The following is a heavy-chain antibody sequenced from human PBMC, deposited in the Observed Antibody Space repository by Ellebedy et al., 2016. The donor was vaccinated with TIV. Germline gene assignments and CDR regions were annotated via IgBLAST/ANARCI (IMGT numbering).Heavy chain of an antibody. D-gene: IGHD2-21*01. J-gene: IGHJ3*01. Sequence: SETLSLXXAVYGGSFSGYYWTWVRQPPGKGLEWIGEINHDGSTNYNPSLKNRVTISIDTSKNQFSLKLTSVTAADTAVYYCARDSADEDALDLWGQGTMVSVSS. V-gene: IGHV4-34*01. CDR2: INHDGST. CDR1: GGSFSGYY. CDR3: ARDSADEDALDL.